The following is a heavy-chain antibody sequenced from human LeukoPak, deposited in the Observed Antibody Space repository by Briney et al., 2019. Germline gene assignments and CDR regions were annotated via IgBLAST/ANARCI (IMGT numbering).Heavy chain of an antibody. CDR1: GFTFSSYA. CDR3: ARDQLVGATTPIDY. J-gene: IGHJ4*02. Sequence: GGSLRLSCAASGFTFSSYAMSWVRQAPGKGLEWVSVISGSGGSTYYADSVKGRFTISRDNAKNSLYLQMNSLRAEDTAVYYCARDQLVGATTPIDYWGQGTLVTVSS. D-gene: IGHD1-26*01. V-gene: IGHV3-23*01. CDR2: ISGSGGST.